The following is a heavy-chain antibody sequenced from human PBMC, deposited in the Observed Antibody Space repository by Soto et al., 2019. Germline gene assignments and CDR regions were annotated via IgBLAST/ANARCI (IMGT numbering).Heavy chain of an antibody. J-gene: IGHJ6*03. Sequence: PSETLSLTCAVYVGSFSGYYWSWIRQPPGKGLEWIGEINHSGSTNYNPSLTSRVTISVDTSKNQFSLKLSSVTAADTAVYYCARAGPNPKLWFGELLGYYYYMDVWGKGTRVTVSS. V-gene: IGHV4-34*01. CDR1: VGSFSGYY. CDR3: ARAGPNPKLWFGELLGYYYYMDV. D-gene: IGHD3-10*01. CDR2: INHSGST.